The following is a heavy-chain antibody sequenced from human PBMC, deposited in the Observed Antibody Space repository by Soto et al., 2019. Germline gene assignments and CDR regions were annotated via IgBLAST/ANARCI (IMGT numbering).Heavy chain of an antibody. CDR1: GYTFTNYG. CDR3: ARGGGGDYAFEY. D-gene: IGHD4-17*01. Sequence: QVQLMQSGAEVKKPGASVKVSCKASGYTFTNYGFSWVRQAPGQGLEWMGWINAYNGNTNYAQKFQGRVTVTTDTSQSKANMELRSLRSDDTAVYYWARGGGGDYAFEYWGRGTLVTVSS. J-gene: IGHJ4*02. V-gene: IGHV1-18*01. CDR2: INAYNGNT.